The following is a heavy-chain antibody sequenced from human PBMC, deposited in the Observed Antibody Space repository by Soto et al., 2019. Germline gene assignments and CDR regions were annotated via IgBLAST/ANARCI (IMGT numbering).Heavy chain of an antibody. V-gene: IGHV3-30-3*01. CDR1: GFTFSTHA. CDR2: ISYDGTTK. D-gene: IGHD6-13*01. J-gene: IGHJ5*02. Sequence: QEQVVESGGGVVQPGRSLRLSCAASGFTFSTHAMHWVRQAPGRGLEWVAIISYDGTTKDYADSVKGRFTISRANSKNAVYLQMNSLRSEDTALYYCARDWRTAGTTGWFDPWGQGTLVTVSS. CDR3: ARDWRTAGTTGWFDP.